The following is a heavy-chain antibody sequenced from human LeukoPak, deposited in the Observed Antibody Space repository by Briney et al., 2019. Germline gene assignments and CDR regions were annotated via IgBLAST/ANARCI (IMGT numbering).Heavy chain of an antibody. V-gene: IGHV4-59*08. D-gene: IGHD2-21*02. CDR1: GGSISSYY. J-gene: IGHJ3*02. Sequence: SETLSLTCTVSGGSISSYYWSWIRQPPGKGLEWIGYIYYSGSTNYNPSLESRVAISVDTSNNQFSLKLSSVTAADTAVYYCARHTVVTAIEDAFDIWGQGTMVTVSS. CDR2: IYYSGST. CDR3: ARHTVVTAIEDAFDI.